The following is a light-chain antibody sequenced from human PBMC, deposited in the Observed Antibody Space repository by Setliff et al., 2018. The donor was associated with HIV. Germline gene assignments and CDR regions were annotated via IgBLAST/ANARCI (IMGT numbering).Light chain of an antibody. CDR1: SSDIGFYNY. Sequence: QSALTQPRSVSGSPGQSVTISCTGSSSDIGFYNYVSWYQQYPGKAPKVTIYDVSKRPSGVPDRFSGSKSGNTASLTVSGLQAEDEADYYCCSYASNANFVFGTGTKVT. J-gene: IGLJ1*01. CDR2: DVS. V-gene: IGLV2-11*01. CDR3: CSYASNANFV.